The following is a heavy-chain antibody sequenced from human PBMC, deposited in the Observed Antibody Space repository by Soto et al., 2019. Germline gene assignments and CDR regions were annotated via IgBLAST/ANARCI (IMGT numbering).Heavy chain of an antibody. Sequence: ASVKVSCKASGYTFTSYDINWVRQATGQGLEWMGWMNPNSGNTGYAQKFQGRVTMTRNTSISTAYMELSSLRSEDTAVYYCARGLKTVEYSSAYYYYYYMDVWGKGTTVTVSS. V-gene: IGHV1-8*01. J-gene: IGHJ6*03. D-gene: IGHD6-6*01. CDR3: ARGLKTVEYSSAYYYYYYMDV. CDR1: GYTFTSYD. CDR2: MNPNSGNT.